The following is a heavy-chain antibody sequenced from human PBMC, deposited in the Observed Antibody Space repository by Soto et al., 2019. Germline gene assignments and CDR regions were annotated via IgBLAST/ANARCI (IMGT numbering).Heavy chain of an antibody. V-gene: IGHV4-31*03. CDR2: IYYSGST. CDR3: AGVYLSGDNWNHPYFDY. D-gene: IGHD1-20*01. Sequence: SETLSLTCTVSGGSISSGGYYWSWIRQHPGKGLEWIGYIYYSGSTYYNPSLKSRVTISVDTSKNQFSLKLSSVTAADTAVYYCAGVYLSGDNWNHPYFDYWGQGTLVTVSS. J-gene: IGHJ4*02. CDR1: GGSISSGGYY.